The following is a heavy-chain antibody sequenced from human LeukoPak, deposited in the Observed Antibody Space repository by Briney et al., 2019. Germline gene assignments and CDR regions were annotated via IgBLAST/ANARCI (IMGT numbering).Heavy chain of an antibody. Sequence: PSETLSLTCTVSGGSISTTAYYWDWIRQPPGKGLEWIGYIYYSGSTDYNPSLESRVTISIDTSKNHFSLNLTAVTAADTAIYYCARTGSGRDYYGMDVWGQGTSVTVSS. J-gene: IGHJ6*02. CDR3: ARTGSGRDYYGMDV. CDR1: GGSISTTAYY. V-gene: IGHV4-61*03. CDR2: IYYSGST. D-gene: IGHD5-12*01.